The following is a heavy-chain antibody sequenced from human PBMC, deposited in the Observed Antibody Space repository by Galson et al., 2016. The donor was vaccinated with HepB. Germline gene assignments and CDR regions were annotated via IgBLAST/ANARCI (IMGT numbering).Heavy chain of an antibody. D-gene: IGHD1-1*01. CDR1: GFTFSSYG. CDR2: IWYDGDHK. V-gene: IGHV3-33*01. Sequence: SLRLSCAASGFTFSSYGMHWVRQAPGKGLEWVAVIWYDGDHKYYVDSVKGRFTISRDNSKNTLSLEMIGLRVEDTAVYYCAREGVMFATTFFYFDCWGQGTLVTVSS. J-gene: IGHJ4*02. CDR3: AREGVMFATTFFYFDC.